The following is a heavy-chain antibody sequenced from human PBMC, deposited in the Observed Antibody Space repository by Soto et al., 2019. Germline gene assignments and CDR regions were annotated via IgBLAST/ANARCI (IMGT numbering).Heavy chain of an antibody. CDR2: IYYSGST. CDR3: ARDRRGDYWGYFDY. Sequence: QVQLQESGPGLVKPSQTLSLTCTVSGGSISSGGYYWTWIRQHPGKGLEWIGYIYYSGSTYYNPSLKSRVTISEDTSQNQFSLKLSSVTAADTAVYYCARDRRGDYWGYFDYWGQGTLVTVSS. V-gene: IGHV4-31*03. D-gene: IGHD7-27*01. J-gene: IGHJ4*02. CDR1: GGSISSGGYY.